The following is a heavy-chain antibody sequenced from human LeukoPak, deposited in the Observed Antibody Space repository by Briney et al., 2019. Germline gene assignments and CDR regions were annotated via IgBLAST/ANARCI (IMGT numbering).Heavy chain of an antibody. CDR1: GFTFSSYE. CDR3: ARENSGYPVDY. J-gene: IGHJ4*02. D-gene: IGHD3-22*01. CDR2: ISTSGSTL. V-gene: IGHV3-48*03. Sequence: GGSLRLSCAASGFTFSSYEMNWVRQAPGKGLEWVSYISTSGSTLYYADSVKGRFTISRDNAKNSLYLQMNSLRAEDTALYYCARENSGYPVDYWGQGTLVTVSS.